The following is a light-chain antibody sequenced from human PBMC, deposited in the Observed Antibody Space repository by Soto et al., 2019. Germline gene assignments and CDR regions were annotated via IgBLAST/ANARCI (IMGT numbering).Light chain of an antibody. CDR2: GAS. V-gene: IGKV3-20*01. CDR3: QQYGSSPWT. J-gene: IGKJ1*01. Sequence: EIVMTQSPGPLSLSPGDTATLSCRASQSLGSDLAWYQQKPGQAPRLLIYGASSRATGIPDRFSGSGSGTDFTLTISRLEPEDFAVYYCQQYGSSPWTFGQGTKWIS. CDR1: QSLGSD.